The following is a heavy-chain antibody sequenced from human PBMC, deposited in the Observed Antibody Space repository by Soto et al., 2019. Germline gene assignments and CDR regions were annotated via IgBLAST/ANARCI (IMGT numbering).Heavy chain of an antibody. CDR1: GFTFSSYL. CDR2: IKQDGSEK. Sequence: PGGSLRLSCAASGFTFSSYLMSWVRQAPGKGLEWVANIKQDGSEKYYVDSVKGRFTISRDNAKNSLYLQMNSLRAEDTAVYYCARERYYFDYWGQGTLVTAPQ. CDR3: ARERYYFDY. V-gene: IGHV3-7*01. J-gene: IGHJ4*02.